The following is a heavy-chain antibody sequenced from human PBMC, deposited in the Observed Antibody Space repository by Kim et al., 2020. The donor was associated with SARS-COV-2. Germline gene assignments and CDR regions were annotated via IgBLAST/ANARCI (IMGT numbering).Heavy chain of an antibody. CDR1: GGSISSYY. CDR2: IYYSGST. Sequence: SETLSLTCTVSGGSISSYYWSWIRQPPGKGLEWIGYIYYSGSTNYNPSLKSRVTISVDTSKNQFSLKLSSVTAADTAVYYCARETPFSLDFWSGYGRWFDPWGQGTLVTVSS. CDR3: ARETPFSLDFWSGYGRWFDP. D-gene: IGHD3-3*01. V-gene: IGHV4-59*01. J-gene: IGHJ5*02.